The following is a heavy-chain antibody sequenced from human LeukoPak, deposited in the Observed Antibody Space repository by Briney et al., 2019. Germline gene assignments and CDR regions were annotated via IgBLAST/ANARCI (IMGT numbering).Heavy chain of an antibody. CDR3: AKAYYDSSGYTD. D-gene: IGHD3-22*01. V-gene: IGHV3-23*01. CDR2: ISGSGGST. Sequence: GGSLRLSCAASGFTFSSYAMSWVRQAPGKGLEWVSAISGSGGSTYYADSVKGRFTISRDNSKNTLYLQMNSLRPEDTAVYYGAKAYYDSSGYTDCGQGTLVTVSS. CDR1: GFTFSSYA. J-gene: IGHJ4*02.